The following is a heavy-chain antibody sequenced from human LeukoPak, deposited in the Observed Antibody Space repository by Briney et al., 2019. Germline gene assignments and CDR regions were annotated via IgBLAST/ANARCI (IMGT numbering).Heavy chain of an antibody. CDR2: ISSSGSTI. J-gene: IGHJ5*02. Sequence: TGGSLRLSCAASGFTVSSNYMSWVRQAPGKGLEWVSYISSSGSTIYYADSVKGRFTISRDNAKNSLYLQMNSLRAEDTAVYYCARDRLQWLDNNWFDPWGQGTLVTVSS. V-gene: IGHV3-11*01. CDR3: ARDRLQWLDNNWFDP. CDR1: GFTVSSNY. D-gene: IGHD6-19*01.